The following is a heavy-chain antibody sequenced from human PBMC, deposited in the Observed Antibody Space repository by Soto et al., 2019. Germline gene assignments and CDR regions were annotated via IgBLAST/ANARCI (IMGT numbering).Heavy chain of an antibody. CDR1: GGSFSGYY. J-gene: IGHJ4*02. CDR3: ARVYCTNGVCYMGALDY. V-gene: IGHV4-34*01. CDR2: INHSGST. Sequence: SETLSLTCAVYGGSFSGYYWSWIRQPPGKGLEWIGEINHSGSTNYNPSLKSRVTISVDTSKNQFSLKLSSVTAADTAVYYCARVYCTNGVCYMGALDYWGQGTLVTVSS. D-gene: IGHD2-8*01.